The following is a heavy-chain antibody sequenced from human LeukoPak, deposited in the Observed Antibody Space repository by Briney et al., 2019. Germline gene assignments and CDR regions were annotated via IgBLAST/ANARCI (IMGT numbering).Heavy chain of an antibody. CDR1: GGSITNYY. CDR3: ARDSEEDDAFDI. CDR2: IYYTGGT. J-gene: IGHJ3*02. V-gene: IGHV4-59*01. Sequence: SETLSLTCTVSGGSITNYYWAWIRQPPGKGLEWIGNIYYTGGTKYNPSLKSRVTISVDTSKNQFSLKLSSVTAADTAVYYCARDSEEDDAFDIWGQGTMVTVSS.